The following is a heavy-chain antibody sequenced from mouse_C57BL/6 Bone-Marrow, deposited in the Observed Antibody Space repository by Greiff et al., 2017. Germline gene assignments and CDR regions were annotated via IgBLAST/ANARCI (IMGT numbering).Heavy chain of an antibody. V-gene: IGHV1-11*01. CDR1: GYTFTDHI. Sequence: VQLQQSGAELASPGASVTLSCKASGYTFTDHIMNWVKKRPGPGLEWIGRIYPVSGETNYNQKFMGKATFSVDRSSSTVYMVLNSLTSEDPAVYYCGRERFITTVVATRAMDYWGQGTSVTVSS. CDR3: GRERFITTVVATRAMDY. CDR2: IYPVSGET. D-gene: IGHD1-1*01. J-gene: IGHJ4*01.